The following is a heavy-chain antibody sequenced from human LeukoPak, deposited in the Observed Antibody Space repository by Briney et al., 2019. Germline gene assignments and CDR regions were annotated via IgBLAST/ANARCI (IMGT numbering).Heavy chain of an antibody. CDR3: AKDRPNYYGSNGHYYRRDGDY. D-gene: IGHD3-22*01. Sequence: QPGGSLRLSCAASGFTFSIYAMSWVRQAPGKGLQWVSSITSSGDGTYYADSVKGRFTISRDNSENMLYLQMNSLRVKDTAVYFCAKDRPNYYGSNGHYYRRDGDYWGQGTLVTVSS. V-gene: IGHV3-23*01. CDR2: ITSSGDGT. CDR1: GFTFSIYA. J-gene: IGHJ4*02.